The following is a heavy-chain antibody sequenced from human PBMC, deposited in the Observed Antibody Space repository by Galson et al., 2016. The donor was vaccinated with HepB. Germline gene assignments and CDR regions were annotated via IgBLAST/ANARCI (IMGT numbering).Heavy chain of an antibody. CDR1: GFTFSSHD. V-gene: IGHV3-23*01. Sequence: SLRLSCAASGFTFSSHDMVWVRQAPGKGPEWVSGISGGGDSSYYADSVKGRFTISRDNSRNTLYLQINSLRPEDKAVYYCAREYYGGPGYWGQGTLVTVSS. CDR3: AREYYGGPGY. CDR2: ISGGGDSS. J-gene: IGHJ4*02. D-gene: IGHD4-23*01.